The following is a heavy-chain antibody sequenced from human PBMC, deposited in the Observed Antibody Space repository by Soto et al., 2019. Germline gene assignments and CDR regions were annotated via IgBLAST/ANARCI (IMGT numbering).Heavy chain of an antibody. V-gene: IGHV2-26*04. Sequence: QVTVKESGPVLVKPTETLTLTCTVSGFSLSNAGLGVSWIRQPPGKALEWLAHIFSNDEKSYSTSLKSMLTISKDTSKSQVVLIMTNMDPVDTATYYCASTYSTSWYWFDHWGQGTLVTVSS. D-gene: IGHD6-13*01. CDR1: GFSLSNAGLG. J-gene: IGHJ5*02. CDR2: IFSNDEK. CDR3: ASTYSTSWYWFDH.